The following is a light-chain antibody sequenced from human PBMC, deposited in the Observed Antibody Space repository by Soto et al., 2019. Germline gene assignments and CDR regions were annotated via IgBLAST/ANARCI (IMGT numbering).Light chain of an antibody. CDR1: QTVSSTY. Sequence: EIVLTQSPGTLSLSPGDRATLSCRASQTVSSTYLAWYQQKPGQAPRLLIYGASSLASGIPSRFSGSGSGTDFTLTISRLEPEDFAVYYCQQYGSSALTFGGGTKVDIK. CDR3: QQYGSSALT. V-gene: IGKV3-20*01. CDR2: GAS. J-gene: IGKJ4*01.